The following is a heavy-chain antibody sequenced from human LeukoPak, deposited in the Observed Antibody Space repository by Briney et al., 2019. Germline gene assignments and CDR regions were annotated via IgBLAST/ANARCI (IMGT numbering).Heavy chain of an antibody. CDR2: VYTSGST. D-gene: IGHD5-12*01. J-gene: IGHJ4*02. V-gene: IGHV4-4*07. Sequence: ETLSLTCTVSGGSISSYYWSWIRQPAGKGLEWIGRVYTSGSTNYNPSLKSRVTMSVDTSKNQFSLKLSSVTAADTAVYYCTTSGYDGIDYWGQGTLVTVSS. CDR3: TTSGYDGIDY. CDR1: GGSISSYY.